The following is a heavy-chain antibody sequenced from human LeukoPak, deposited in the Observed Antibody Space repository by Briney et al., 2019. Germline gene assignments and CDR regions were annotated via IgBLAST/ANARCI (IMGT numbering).Heavy chain of an antibody. Sequence: QPGGSLSLSCAASGFTFSTYWMIGVRQAPGKGLQGVANINQDGSSKIYVGSVKGRITISRDNAKNALFLQMSSLRAEYTAVYYCARDGVNHGRDYWGQGTLVTVSS. CDR3: ARDGVNHGRDY. CDR1: GFTFSTYW. D-gene: IGHD4/OR15-4a*01. J-gene: IGHJ4*02. CDR2: INQDGSSK. V-gene: IGHV3-7*05.